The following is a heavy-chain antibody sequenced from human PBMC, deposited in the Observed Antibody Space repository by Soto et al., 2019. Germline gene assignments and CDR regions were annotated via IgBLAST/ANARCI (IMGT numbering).Heavy chain of an antibody. CDR3: AKSLYPGIAVAGTY. CDR1: GFTFSSYA. D-gene: IGHD6-19*01. Sequence: GGSLRLSCAASGFTFSSYAMSWVRQAPGKGLEWVSAISGSGGSTYYADSVKGRFTISRDNSKNTLYLQMNSLRAEDTAIYYCAKSLYPGIAVAGTYWGQGTLVTVSS. V-gene: IGHV3-23*01. J-gene: IGHJ4*02. CDR2: ISGSGGST.